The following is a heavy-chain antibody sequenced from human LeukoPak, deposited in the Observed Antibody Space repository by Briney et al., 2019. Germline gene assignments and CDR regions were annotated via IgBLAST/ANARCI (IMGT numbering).Heavy chain of an antibody. J-gene: IGHJ4*02. CDR1: GYTFTGYY. Sequence: ASVKVSCKASGYTFTGYYMHWVRQAPGQGLEWMGWINPNSGGTNYAQKFQGRVTMTGDTSISTAYMELSRLRSDDTAVYYCARDLYYYDSSGYYYYFDCWGQGTLVTVSS. CDR3: ARDLYYYDSSGYYYYFDC. V-gene: IGHV1-2*02. D-gene: IGHD3-22*01. CDR2: INPNSGGT.